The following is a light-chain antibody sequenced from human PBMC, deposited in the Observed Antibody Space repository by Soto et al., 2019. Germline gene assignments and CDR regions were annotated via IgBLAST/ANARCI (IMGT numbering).Light chain of an antibody. CDR3: ETWDSNTHRV. CDR1: SGHSSYI. Sequence: QAVVTQSSSASASLGSSVKLTCTLSSGHSSYIIAWHQQQPGKAPRYLMKLEGSGSYNKGSGVPDRFSGSSSGADRYLTISNLQSEDKADYYCETWDSNTHRVFGGGTKLTVL. J-gene: IGLJ2*01. V-gene: IGLV4-60*03. CDR2: LEGSGSY.